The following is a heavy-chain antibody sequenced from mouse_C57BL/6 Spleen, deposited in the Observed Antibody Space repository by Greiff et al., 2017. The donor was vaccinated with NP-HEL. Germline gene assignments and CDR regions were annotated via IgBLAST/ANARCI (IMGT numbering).Heavy chain of an antibody. J-gene: IGHJ4*01. CDR3: ARHVAMDY. CDR2: ISNGGGST. V-gene: IGHV5-12*01. CDR1: GFTFSDYY. Sequence: DVMLVESGGGLVQPGGSLKLSCAASGFTFSDYYMYWVRQTPEKRLEWVAYISNGGGSTYYPDTVKGRFTISRDNAKNTLYLQMSRLKSEDTAMYYCARHVAMDYWGQGTSVTVSS.